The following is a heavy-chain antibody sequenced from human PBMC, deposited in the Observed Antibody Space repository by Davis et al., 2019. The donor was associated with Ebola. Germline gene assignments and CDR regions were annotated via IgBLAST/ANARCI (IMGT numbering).Heavy chain of an antibody. Sequence: SETLSLTCAVYGGSFSGYYWSWIRQHPGKGLEWIGYIYYSGSTYYNPSLKSRVTISVDTSKNQFSLKLSSVTAADTAVYYCARVLGGDIVVEGWFDPWGQGTLVTVSS. CDR1: GGSFSGYY. CDR2: IYYSGST. D-gene: IGHD2-15*01. J-gene: IGHJ5*02. CDR3: ARVLGGDIVVEGWFDP. V-gene: IGHV4-31*11.